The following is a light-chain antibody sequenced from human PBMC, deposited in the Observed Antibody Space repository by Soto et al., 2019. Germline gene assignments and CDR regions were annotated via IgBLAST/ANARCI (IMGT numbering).Light chain of an antibody. CDR1: SSDVGKYDY. CDR3: SSYTSGSTLPWV. J-gene: IGLJ1*01. V-gene: IGLV2-14*01. Sequence: QSALTQPPSASGSPGQSVTISCTGTSSDVGKYDYVSWFQHHPGKAPKLIIFGVYDRPSGISDRFSGSKSGNTASLTIFGLQVEDEAVYYCSSYTSGSTLPWVFGTGTKLTVL. CDR2: GVY.